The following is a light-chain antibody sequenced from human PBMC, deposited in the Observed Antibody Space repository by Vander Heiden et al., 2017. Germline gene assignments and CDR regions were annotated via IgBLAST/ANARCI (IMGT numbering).Light chain of an antibody. J-gene: IGLJ2*01. Sequence: HSVLTPPPPASGTPAQAARVPCSGSRSNIPTNYVYWYQQLPGTAPKLLIYMSSQRPSGVPDRFSGSKSGTSASLAISGLRSEDEADYYCASWDESLSGVVFGGGTKLTVL. V-gene: IGLV1-47*01. CDR1: RSNIPTNY. CDR3: ASWDESLSGVV. CDR2: MSS.